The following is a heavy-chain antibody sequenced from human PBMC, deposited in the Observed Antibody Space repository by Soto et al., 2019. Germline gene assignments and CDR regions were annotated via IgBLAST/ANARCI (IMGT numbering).Heavy chain of an antibody. D-gene: IGHD6-13*01. V-gene: IGHV5-51*01. CDR1: GYRFTSSW. CDR2: IYPGDSDI. J-gene: IGHJ4*02. CDR3: ARRAAAAGGLDY. Sequence: GESLKISCKGSGYRFTSSWIGWVRQMPGKGLEWMGIIYPGDSDIRYSPSFQGQVTISADKSISSTYLQWSSLKASDTAMYYCARRAAAAGGLDYWGQGTLVTVSA.